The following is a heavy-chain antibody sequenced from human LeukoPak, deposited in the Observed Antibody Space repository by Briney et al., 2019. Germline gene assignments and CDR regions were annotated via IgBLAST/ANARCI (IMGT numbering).Heavy chain of an antibody. D-gene: IGHD3-3*01. CDR1: GYTFTGYY. CDR2: INPNSGGT. J-gene: IGHJ4*02. CDR3: ASFPYYDFWSGYYSRGSY. V-gene: IGHV1-2*02. Sequence: ASVKVSCKASGYTFTGYYMHWVRQAPGQGLEWMGWINPNSGGTNYAQKFQGRVTMTRDTSISTAYMELSRLRSDDTAVYYCASFPYYDFWSGYYSRGSYWGQGTLVTVSS.